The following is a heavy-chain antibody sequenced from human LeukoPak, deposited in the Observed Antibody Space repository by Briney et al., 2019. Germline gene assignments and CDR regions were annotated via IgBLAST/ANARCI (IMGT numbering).Heavy chain of an antibody. D-gene: IGHD1-14*01. V-gene: IGHV4-59*08. CDR3: ARRGPGFDP. Sequence: SETLSLTCTVSGGSISGSYWSWIRQPPGKGLEWLGYIYDSGNTYYNPSLQGRVTMSVDTSKNQFSLKQRSVTAADTALYYCARRGPGFDPWGQGTLVTVSS. J-gene: IGHJ5*02. CDR1: GGSISGSY. CDR2: IYDSGNT.